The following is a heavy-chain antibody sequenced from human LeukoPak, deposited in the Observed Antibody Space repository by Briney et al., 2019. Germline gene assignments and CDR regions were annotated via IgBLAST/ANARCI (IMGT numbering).Heavy chain of an antibody. D-gene: IGHD2-21*01. V-gene: IGHV3-64*01. CDR1: GFTFSSYE. J-gene: IGHJ4*02. CDR2: ISSNGGST. CDR3: ARDGFGDGPGGDY. Sequence: PGGSLRLSRAASGFTFSSYEMNWVRQAPGKGLEYVSAISSNGGSTYYANSVKGRFTISRDNSKNTLYLQMGSLRAEDMAVYYCARDGFGDGPGGDYWGQGTLVTVSS.